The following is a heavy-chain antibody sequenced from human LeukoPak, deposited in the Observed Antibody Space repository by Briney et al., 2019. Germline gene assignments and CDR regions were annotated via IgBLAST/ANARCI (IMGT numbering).Heavy chain of an antibody. V-gene: IGHV4-39*01. D-gene: IGHD1-26*01. J-gene: IGHJ4*02. CDR1: GGSISSSSYY. CDR2: ICYSGST. Sequence: SETLSLTCTVSGGSISSSSYYWGWIRQPPGKGLEWIGSICYSGSTYYNPSLKSRVTISVDTSKNQFSLKLSSVTAADTAVYYCASRGATSPFDYWGQGTLVTVSS. CDR3: ASRGATSPFDY.